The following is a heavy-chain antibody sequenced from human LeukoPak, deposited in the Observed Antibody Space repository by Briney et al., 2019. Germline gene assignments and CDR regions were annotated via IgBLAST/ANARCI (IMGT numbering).Heavy chain of an antibody. D-gene: IGHD2-2*02. Sequence: SQTLSLTCSVSGGSIRSGGYYWSWIRQPPGKGLEWIGYIYYSGSTNYNPSLKSRVTISVDTSKNQFSLKLSSVTAADTAVYYCARDRVVPAAIRGLYYYYYYMDVWGKGTTVTVSS. J-gene: IGHJ6*03. CDR3: ARDRVVPAAIRGLYYYYYYMDV. V-gene: IGHV4-61*08. CDR2: IYYSGST. CDR1: GGSIRSGGYY.